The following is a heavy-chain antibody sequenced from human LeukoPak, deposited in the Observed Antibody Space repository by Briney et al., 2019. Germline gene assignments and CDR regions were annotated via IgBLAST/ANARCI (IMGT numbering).Heavy chain of an antibody. D-gene: IGHD6-6*01. J-gene: IGHJ4*02. CDR3: AKGWLYSSSSGPDY. Sequence: GSLLLSCAASGFTFSSYAMSWVRQAPGKGLEWVSAISGSGGSTYYADSVKGRFTISRDNSKNTLYLQMNSLRAEDTAVYYCAKGWLYSSSSGPDYWGQGTLVTVSS. V-gene: IGHV3-23*01. CDR1: GFTFSSYA. CDR2: ISGSGGST.